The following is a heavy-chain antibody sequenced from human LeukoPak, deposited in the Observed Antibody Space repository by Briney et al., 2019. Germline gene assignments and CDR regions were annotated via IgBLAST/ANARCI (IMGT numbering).Heavy chain of an antibody. D-gene: IGHD3-3*01. CDR3: ARGAHEILGHYYMDV. CDR2: IYYSGYT. CDR1: GDSISSSTYH. Sequence: PSETLSLTCTVSGDSISSSTYHWGWIRQPPGKGLEWIGSIYYSGYTYYNPSLKSRVTISVDTSKNQFSLKLNSVTPEDTAVYYCARGAHEILGHYYMDVWGKGTTVTVSS. V-gene: IGHV4-39*07. J-gene: IGHJ6*03.